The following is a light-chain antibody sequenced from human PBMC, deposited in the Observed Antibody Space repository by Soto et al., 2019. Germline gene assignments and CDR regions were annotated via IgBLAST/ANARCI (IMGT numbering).Light chain of an antibody. CDR3: QQSPGT. CDR2: GAS. CDR1: QSVSSN. V-gene: IGKV3D-15*01. Sequence: ETVLKQSPATLSVSPGERATLSCRASQSVSSNLAWYQQKPGQAPRLLIYGASTRATGIPDRFIGSGSGTDFSLTISRLEPEDFAVYYCQQSPGTFGQGPRWVS. J-gene: IGKJ1*01.